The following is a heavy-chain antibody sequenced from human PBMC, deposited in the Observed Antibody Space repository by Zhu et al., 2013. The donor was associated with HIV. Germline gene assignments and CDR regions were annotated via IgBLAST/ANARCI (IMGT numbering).Heavy chain of an antibody. Sequence: QVQLLQSGAEVKKPGSSVKVSCKVSGSSFRTYGLNWVRQAPGQGLQWMGGIIPVFGTANYARNFQGRVTITADEFRTTVYMKLSSLRSDDTAVYYCARDGEEYNMDNWFDFWGQGTLVTVSS. CDR1: GSSFRTYG. D-gene: IGHD3-10*01. V-gene: IGHV1-69*01. J-gene: IGHJ5*01. CDR2: IIPVFGTA. CDR3: ARDGEEYNMDNWFDF.